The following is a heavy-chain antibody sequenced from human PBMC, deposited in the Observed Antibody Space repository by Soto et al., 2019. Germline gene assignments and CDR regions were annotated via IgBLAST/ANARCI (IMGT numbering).Heavy chain of an antibody. CDR1: GGSVSSGGYY. D-gene: IGHD6-13*01. J-gene: IGHJ4*02. CDR2: IYYSGST. V-gene: IGHV4-31*11. CDR3: VRTYGIAAAGAEPRQV. Sequence: SGTLSLTCAVSGGSVSSGGYYWSWIRQHPGKGLEWIGYIYYSGSTYYNPSLKSRVTISVDTSKNQFSLKLSSVTAADTAVYYCVRTYGIAAAGAEPRQVWGQGTLVTVSS.